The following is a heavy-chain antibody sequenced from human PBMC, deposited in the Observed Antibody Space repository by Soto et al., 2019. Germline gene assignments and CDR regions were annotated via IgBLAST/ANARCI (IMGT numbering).Heavy chain of an antibody. Sequence: SGPTLVNPTQTLTLTCTFSGFSLTTSGEGLGWIRQPPGNALEWLALIYWNGHTRYSPSLKSRLAITKDTPKKQVVLTMTKMDPVDTATYYCAHRPYCSGGSCDGDWFDPWGQGTLVTVSS. J-gene: IGHJ5*02. CDR2: IYWNGHT. CDR3: AHRPYCSGGSCDGDWFDP. CDR1: GFSLTTSGEG. D-gene: IGHD2-15*01. V-gene: IGHV2-5*01.